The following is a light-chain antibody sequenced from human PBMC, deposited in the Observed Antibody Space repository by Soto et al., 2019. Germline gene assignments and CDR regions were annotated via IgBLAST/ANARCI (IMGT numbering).Light chain of an antibody. Sequence: QSVLTQSPSASASLGASVKLTCTLSSGHSNYAIAWHQQQQEKGPRYLMKLNRDGSHSKWCGIPNRCSGSSSGAARYLTIASLQSEDEADYYFQTWGTGIVIFGGGTKVTVL. CDR2: LNRDGSH. J-gene: IGLJ2*01. CDR1: SGHSNYA. CDR3: QTWGTGIVI. V-gene: IGLV4-69*01.